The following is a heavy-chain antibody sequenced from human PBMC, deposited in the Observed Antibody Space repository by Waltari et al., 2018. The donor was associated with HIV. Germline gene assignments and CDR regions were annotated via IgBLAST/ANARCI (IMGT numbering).Heavy chain of an antibody. V-gene: IGHV1-2*02. CDR2: INPYSGVT. D-gene: IGHD3-9*01. Sequence: QVQRVQSGPEVKKPGASVKVSCKASGYTLTGHYTNWVRQAPGQGLEWMGWINPYSGVTNYAQKFQGRVTMTRDTSISTAYMELSRLRSDDTDVYYCVVEEYYDTLTGPSRGMDVWGQGTTVTVSS. J-gene: IGHJ6*02. CDR3: VVEEYYDTLTGPSRGMDV. CDR1: GYTLTGHY.